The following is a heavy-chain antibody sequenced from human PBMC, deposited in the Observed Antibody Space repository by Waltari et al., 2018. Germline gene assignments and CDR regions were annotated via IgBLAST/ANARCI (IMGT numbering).Heavy chain of an antibody. CDR1: GYTFSRHW. Sequence: EVRLVQSGAEVREPGESLKISCQSSGYTFSRHWIAWARQMPGKGLEWMGISYPGDSETRYNPSFQGQVTVSVDNSINSAYLQWDSLKASDTAIYYCAKRGGTDFYFDYWGQGTLVTVSS. J-gene: IGHJ4*02. D-gene: IGHD3-10*01. CDR3: AKRGGTDFYFDY. V-gene: IGHV5-51*03. CDR2: SYPGDSET.